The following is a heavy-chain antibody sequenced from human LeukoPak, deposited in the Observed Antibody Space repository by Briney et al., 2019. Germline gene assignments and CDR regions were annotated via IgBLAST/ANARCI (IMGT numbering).Heavy chain of an antibody. J-gene: IGHJ4*02. Sequence: SETLSLTCTVSGVSISSGSYYWGWIRQPPGKGLEWIGSIYYSGSTYYNPSLKSRVTISVDTSKAQFSLKLSSVTAADTAVYYCARDPYGDYGFDYWGQGTLVTVSS. CDR1: GVSISSGSYY. V-gene: IGHV4-39*07. CDR2: IYYSGST. CDR3: ARDPYGDYGFDY. D-gene: IGHD4-17*01.